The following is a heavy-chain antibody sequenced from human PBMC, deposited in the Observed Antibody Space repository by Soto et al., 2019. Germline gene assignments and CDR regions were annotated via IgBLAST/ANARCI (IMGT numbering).Heavy chain of an antibody. CDR1: GFTFSNYA. CDR3: ARGPFGDAAMVTNYFDY. V-gene: IGHV3-30-3*01. Sequence: VGSLRLSCAASGFTFSNYAIHWVRQAPGKGLEWVAVLSYDANNKHYADSVKGRFTISRDNSKNTLYLQMNSLRPEDTAVYYCARGPFGDAAMVTNYFDYWGQGTLVTVSS. J-gene: IGHJ4*02. D-gene: IGHD5-18*01. CDR2: LSYDANNK.